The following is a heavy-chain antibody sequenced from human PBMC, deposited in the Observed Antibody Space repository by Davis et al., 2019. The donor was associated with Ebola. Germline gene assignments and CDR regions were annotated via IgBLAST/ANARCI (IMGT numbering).Heavy chain of an antibody. Sequence: PGGSLRLSCKGSGYSFTSYWIGWVRQMPGKGLEWMGIIYPGDSDTRYSPSFQGQVTISADKSISTAYLQWSSLKASDTAMYYCARRKIRDGYSEFDYWGQGTLVTVSS. CDR2: IYPGDSDT. V-gene: IGHV5-51*01. J-gene: IGHJ4*02. D-gene: IGHD5-24*01. CDR3: ARRKIRDGYSEFDY. CDR1: GYSFTSYW.